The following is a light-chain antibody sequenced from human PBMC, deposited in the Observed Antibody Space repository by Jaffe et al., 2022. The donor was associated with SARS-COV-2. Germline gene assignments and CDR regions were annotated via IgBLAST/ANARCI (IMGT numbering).Light chain of an antibody. CDR1: KLGDKN. Sequence: SYELTQPPSVSVSPGQTASITCSGDKLGDKNAAWYQQKPGQSPVLVMYQDTQRPSGIPERFSGSNSGNTATLTISGTQAVDEADYYCQAWDSSTVVFGGGTKLTVL. CDR3: QAWDSSTVV. CDR2: QDT. J-gene: IGLJ2*01. V-gene: IGLV3-1*01.